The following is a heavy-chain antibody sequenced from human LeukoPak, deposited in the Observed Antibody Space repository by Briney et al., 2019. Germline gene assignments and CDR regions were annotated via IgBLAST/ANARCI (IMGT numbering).Heavy chain of an antibody. V-gene: IGHV4-39*07. D-gene: IGHD2-2*01. Sequence: SETLSLTCTVSGGSISSTSYYWGWIRQPPGKGLEWIGSIYYSGSSYYNPSLKSRVTISVDTSKNQFSLKLSSVTAADTAVYYCARVSRCSSTSCYYYYYYYMDVWGKGTTVTVSS. CDR3: ARVSRCSSTSCYYYYYYYMDV. CDR1: GGSISSTSYY. CDR2: IYYSGSS. J-gene: IGHJ6*03.